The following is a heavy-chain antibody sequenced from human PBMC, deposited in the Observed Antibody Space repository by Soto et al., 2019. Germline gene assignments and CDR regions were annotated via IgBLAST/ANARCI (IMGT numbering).Heavy chain of an antibody. CDR3: ARQQLKYYYGSGSYWPGSMDV. V-gene: IGHV4-39*01. D-gene: IGHD3-10*01. CDR2: IYYSGST. CDR1: GGSISSSSYY. J-gene: IGHJ6*02. Sequence: SETLSLTFTVSGGSISSSSYYWGWIRQPPGKGLEWIGSIYYSGSTYYNPSLKSRVTISVDTSKNQFSLKLSSVTAADTAVYYCARQQLKYYYGSGSYWPGSMDVWGQGTTVTVS.